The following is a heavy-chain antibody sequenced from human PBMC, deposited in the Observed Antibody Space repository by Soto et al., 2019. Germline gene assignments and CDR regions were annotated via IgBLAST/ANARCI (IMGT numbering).Heavy chain of an antibody. D-gene: IGHD6-13*01. CDR3: ARAPGRGIAAAGTFDY. CDR1: GFTFSSYS. Sequence: PGGSQRLSCAASGFTFSSYSMNWVRQAPGKGLEWVSYISSSSSTIYYADSVKGRFTISRDNAKNSLYLQMNSLRDEDTAVYYCARAPGRGIAAAGTFDYWGQGTLVTVSS. J-gene: IGHJ4*02. V-gene: IGHV3-48*02. CDR2: ISSSSSTI.